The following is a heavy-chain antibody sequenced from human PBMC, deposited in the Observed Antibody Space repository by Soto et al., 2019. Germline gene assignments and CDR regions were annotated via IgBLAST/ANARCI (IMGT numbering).Heavy chain of an antibody. V-gene: IGHV3-48*02. CDR3: ARKLAGSGWRGWFDP. Sequence: EVQLVESGGGLVQPGGSLRLSCAASGFTFSSYSMNWVRQAPGKGLEWVSYISSSSSTIYYADSVKGRFTISRDNAKNSLYLQMNSMRDEDTAVYYCARKLAGSGWRGWFDPWGQGTLFTVSS. CDR2: ISSSSSTI. D-gene: IGHD6-19*01. CDR1: GFTFSSYS. J-gene: IGHJ5*02.